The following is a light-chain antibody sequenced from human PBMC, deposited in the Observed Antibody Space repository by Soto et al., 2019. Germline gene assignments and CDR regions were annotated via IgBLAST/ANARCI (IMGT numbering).Light chain of an antibody. J-gene: IGLJ2*01. Sequence: QSALTQPASVSGAPGQLITISCTGTSRGYNFVSWYQQHPGKAPKLLIYEDSKRPSGVSNRFSGSKSGNTASLTLPGLQAGAEADYHCCSYANTPNVVFGVETKMT. V-gene: IGLV2-23*01. CDR1: SRGYNF. CDR2: EDS. CDR3: CSYANTPNVV.